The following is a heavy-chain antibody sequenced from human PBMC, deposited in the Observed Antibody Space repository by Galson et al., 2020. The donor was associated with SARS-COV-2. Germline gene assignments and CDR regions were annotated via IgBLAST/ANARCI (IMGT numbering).Heavy chain of an antibody. V-gene: IGHV3-30-3*01. J-gene: IGHJ4*02. D-gene: IGHD5-12*01. CDR1: GFTFSSYA. CDR3: ARGYSGYLPPFDY. Sequence: GGSLRLSCAASGFTFSSYAMHWVRQAPGKGLEWVAVISYDGSNKYYADSVKGRFTISRDNSKNTLYLQMNSLRAEDTAVYYCARGYSGYLPPFDYWGQGTLVTVSS. CDR2: ISYDGSNK.